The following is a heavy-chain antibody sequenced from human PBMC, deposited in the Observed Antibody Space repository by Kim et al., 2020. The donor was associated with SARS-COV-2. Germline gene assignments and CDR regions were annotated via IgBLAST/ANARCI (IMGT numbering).Heavy chain of an antibody. V-gene: IGHV3-23*01. D-gene: IGHD2-8*02. CDR3: AKGRVYCTGGSCYSDY. Sequence: SVQDRFTISRANSKNTLHLQMSSLRAEDTAVYFCAKGRVYCTGGSCYSDYWGRGTLVTVSS. J-gene: IGHJ4*03.